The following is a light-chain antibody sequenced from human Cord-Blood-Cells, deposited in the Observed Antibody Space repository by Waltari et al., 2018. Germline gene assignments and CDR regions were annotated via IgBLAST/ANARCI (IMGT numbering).Light chain of an antibody. Sequence: DIQMTQSPSSLSASVGDRVTITCRPSQSISSYLNWYQQKPGKAPKLLIYAASSLQSGVHARFSGSGSGTDFTLTISSLQPEDFATYYCQQSYSTPITFGQGTRLEIK. CDR2: AAS. CDR3: QQSYSTPIT. CDR1: QSISSY. V-gene: IGKV1-39*01. J-gene: IGKJ5*01.